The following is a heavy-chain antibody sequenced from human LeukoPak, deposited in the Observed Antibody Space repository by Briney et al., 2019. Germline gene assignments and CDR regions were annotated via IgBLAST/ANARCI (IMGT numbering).Heavy chain of an antibody. CDR1: GGSFSGYY. D-gene: IGHD5-12*01. CDR2: INHSGSP. Sequence: SETLSLTCAVYGGSFSGYYWSWIRQPPGKGLEWIGEINHSGSPNYNPSLKSRVTISVDTSKNQFSLKLSSVTAADTAVYYCASRGYSGYEVIDYWGQGTLVTVSS. CDR3: ASRGYSGYEVIDY. J-gene: IGHJ4*02. V-gene: IGHV4-34*01.